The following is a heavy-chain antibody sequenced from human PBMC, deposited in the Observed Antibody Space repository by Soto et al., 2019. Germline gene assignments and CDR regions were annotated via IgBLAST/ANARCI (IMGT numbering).Heavy chain of an antibody. CDR3: ARQHYYDSSGYYTCN. D-gene: IGHD3-22*01. V-gene: IGHV4-39*01. Sequence: SQTLRLRWCVAGGSSGDNGYHLILNRQTPGKGLEWIATVHYSGSTYYTPSLKNRVTISADTSNNQFSLRLNSVTAADTAVYYCARQHYYDSSGYYTCNWGQGTLVTVSS. CDR1: GGSSGDNGYH. CDR2: VHYSGST. J-gene: IGHJ4*02.